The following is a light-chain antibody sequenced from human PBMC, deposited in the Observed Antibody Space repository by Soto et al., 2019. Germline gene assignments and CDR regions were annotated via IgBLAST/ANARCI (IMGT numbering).Light chain of an antibody. CDR2: AAS. J-gene: IGKJ1*01. CDR3: QKYNRALT. Sequence: DIQMTQSPSSLSASVGDRVTITCRASQGISNYLAWYQQKPGKVPKLLIYAASTLQSGVPSRFSGSGSGTDFTLTISSLQPEAVATYYCQKYNRALTFGQGTKVEIK. V-gene: IGKV1-27*01. CDR1: QGISNY.